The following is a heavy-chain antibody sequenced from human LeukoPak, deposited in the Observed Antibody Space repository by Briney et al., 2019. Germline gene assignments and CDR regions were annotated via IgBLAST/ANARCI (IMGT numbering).Heavy chain of an antibody. V-gene: IGHV3-53*01. CDR1: GFTFSSYA. J-gene: IGHJ4*02. Sequence: GGSLRLSCAASGFTFSSYAMSWVRQAPGKGLEWVSVIYSGGSTYCADSVKGRFTISRDNSKNTLYLQMNSLRAEDTAVYYCARDMAAVESLAFDYWGQGTLVTVSS. CDR3: ARDMAAVESLAFDY. CDR2: IYSGGST. D-gene: IGHD6-13*01.